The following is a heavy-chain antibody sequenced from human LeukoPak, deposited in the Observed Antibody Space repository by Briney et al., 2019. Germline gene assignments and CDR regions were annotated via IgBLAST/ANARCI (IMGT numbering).Heavy chain of an antibody. CDR3: ARDRSFSSPDAFDI. CDR2: IIPIFGTA. V-gene: IGHV1-69*05. CDR1: GGTFSSYA. Sequence: SVKVSCKASGGTFSSYAISWVRQAPGQGLEWMGGIIPIFGTANYAQKFQGRVTITTGESTSTAYMELSSLRSEDTAMYYCARDRSFSSPDAFDIWGQGTMVTASS. D-gene: IGHD6-6*01. J-gene: IGHJ3*02.